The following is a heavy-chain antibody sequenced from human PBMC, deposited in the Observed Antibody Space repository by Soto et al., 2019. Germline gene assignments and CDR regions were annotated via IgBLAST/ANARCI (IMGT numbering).Heavy chain of an antibody. J-gene: IGHJ4*02. V-gene: IGHV3-23*01. Sequence: EVQLLESGGGLVQPGGSLRLSFLASGFTFTSHAMAWVRQAPGKGLEWVSEISASGGATFYADSVKGRFTVSSDDSKSPLYLQMNSLTADDTALYRCAQDHGDFAAFVFDFWGQGTLVTVSS. CDR3: AQDHGDFAAFVFDF. CDR2: ISASGGAT. CDR1: GFTFTSHA. D-gene: IGHD2-21*02.